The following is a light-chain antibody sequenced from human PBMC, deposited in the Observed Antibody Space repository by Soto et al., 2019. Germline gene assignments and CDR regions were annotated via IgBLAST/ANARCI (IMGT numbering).Light chain of an antibody. CDR1: QSISSW. J-gene: IGKJ1*01. CDR3: QQYNSYWT. Sequence: DIQMTQSPSTLSASVGDRVTITCRASQSISSWLAWYQRKPGKAPKLLIYDASSLESGVPSRFSGSRSGTEFTLTISSLQPDDFATYYCQQYNSYWTFGQGTKVEIK. V-gene: IGKV1-5*01. CDR2: DAS.